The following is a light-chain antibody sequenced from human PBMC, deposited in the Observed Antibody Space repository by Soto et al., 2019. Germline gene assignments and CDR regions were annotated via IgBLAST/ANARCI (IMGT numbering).Light chain of an antibody. CDR1: QSISNW. V-gene: IGKV1-5*01. J-gene: IGKJ1*01. CDR2: DAS. Sequence: DIQMTQSPSTLPASVGDRVTITCRASQSISNWLAWYQQKPGKAPKLLIYDASNLESGVPSRFSGSGSGTEFTLTISSLQPDDFATYYCQQYNDYSTFGQGTKVDIK. CDR3: QQYNDYST.